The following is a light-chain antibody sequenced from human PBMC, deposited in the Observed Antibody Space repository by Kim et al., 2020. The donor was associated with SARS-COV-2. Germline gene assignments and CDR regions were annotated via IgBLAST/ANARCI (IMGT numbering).Light chain of an antibody. V-gene: IGLV1-47*01. J-gene: IGLJ1*01. CDR2: RNN. CDR1: TPNIGSNY. CDR3: ATWDDSLNGYV. Sequence: ELTQPPSVSGTPGQRVTFSCSGSTPNIGSNYVSWYQQLPGTAPKLLIYRNNQRPSGVPDRFSGSKSGTSASLAVSGLRSADEADYYCATWDDSLNGYVFGTGTKVTVL.